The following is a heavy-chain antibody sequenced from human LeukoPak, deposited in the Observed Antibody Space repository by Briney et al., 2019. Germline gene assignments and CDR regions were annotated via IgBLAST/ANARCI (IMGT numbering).Heavy chain of an antibody. CDR3: ARDSGSHFYFDF. V-gene: IGHV3-53*01. CDR2: IYSGGTT. CDR1: GFTFSSYS. D-gene: IGHD1-26*01. Sequence: GGSLRLSCAASGFTFSSYSMNWVRQAPGKGLEWVSIIYSGGTTHYADSVKGRFTISRDNSENTLYLQMNSLRAEDTAVYYCARDSGSHFYFDFWGQGTLVTVSS. J-gene: IGHJ4*02.